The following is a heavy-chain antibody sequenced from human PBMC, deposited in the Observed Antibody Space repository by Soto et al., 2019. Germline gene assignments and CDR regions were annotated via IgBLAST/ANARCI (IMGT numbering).Heavy chain of an antibody. J-gene: IGHJ6*02. Sequence: QVQLVQSGAEVKEPGSSVKVSCKASGGTFDDFIMNWVRQTPGQGLEWMGGIVPMFGTATYAEKFKGRVTIPAPRSTSTAYMGLPSLRSEATAVYYCARNGTYRRSLSQYSGMDVWGQGTMVTVS. D-gene: IGHD1-1*01. CDR3: ARNGTYRRSLSQYSGMDV. CDR2: IVPMFGTA. CDR1: GGTFDDFI. V-gene: IGHV1-69*06.